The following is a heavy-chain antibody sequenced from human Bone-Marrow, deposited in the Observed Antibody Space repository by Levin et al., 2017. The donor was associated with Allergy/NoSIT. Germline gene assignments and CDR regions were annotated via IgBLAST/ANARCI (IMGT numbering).Heavy chain of an antibody. CDR2: IYYSGST. CDR3: ARDLRRSGDCSGGSCYSNYYYYYMDV. CDR1: GGSVSSGSYY. Sequence: SETLSLTCTVSGGSVSSGSYYWSWIRQPPGKGLEWIGYIYYSGSTNYNPSLKSRVTISVDTSKNQFSLKLSSVTAADTAVYYCARDLRRSGDCSGGSCYSNYYYYYMDVWGKGTTVTVSS. V-gene: IGHV4-61*01. J-gene: IGHJ6*03. D-gene: IGHD2-15*01.